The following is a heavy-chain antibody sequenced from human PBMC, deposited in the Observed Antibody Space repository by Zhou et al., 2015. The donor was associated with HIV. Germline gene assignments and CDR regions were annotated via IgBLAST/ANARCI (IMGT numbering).Heavy chain of an antibody. CDR2: IIPIFGTA. CDR3: SVLRGITIFGVVTPNYGMDV. V-gene: IGHV1-69*06. CDR1: GGTFSSYA. Sequence: QVQLVQSGAELRKPGSSVKVSCKASGGTFSSYAISWVRQAPGQGLEWMGGIIPIFGTANYAQKFQGRVTITADKSTSTAYMELSSLRSEDTAVYYCSVLRGITIFGVVTPNYGMDVWGQGTTVTVSS. J-gene: IGHJ6*02. D-gene: IGHD3-3*01.